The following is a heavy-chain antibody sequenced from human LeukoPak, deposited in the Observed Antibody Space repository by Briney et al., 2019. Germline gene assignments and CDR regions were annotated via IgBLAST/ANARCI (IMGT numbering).Heavy chain of an antibody. CDR1: GFTFSSYG. D-gene: IGHD4-23*01. J-gene: IGHJ4*02. Sequence: GGSPRLSCAASGFTFSSYGMHWVRQAPGKGLEWVAFIRYDGSNKYYADSVKGRFTISRDNSKNTLYLQMNSLRAEDTAVYYCAKDLLVSVVTLGYWGQGTLVTVSS. CDR3: AKDLLVSVVTLGY. V-gene: IGHV3-30*02. CDR2: IRYDGSNK.